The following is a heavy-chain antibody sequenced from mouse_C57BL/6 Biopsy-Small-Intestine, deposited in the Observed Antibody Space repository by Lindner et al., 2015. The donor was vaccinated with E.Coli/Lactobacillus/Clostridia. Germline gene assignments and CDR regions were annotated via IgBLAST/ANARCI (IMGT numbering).Heavy chain of an antibody. CDR3: ARDDIAGTTTGAFDI. CDR2: INPNTDVT. V-gene: IGHV1-18*01. D-gene: IGHD1-1*01. CDR1: GYTFSDYY. J-gene: IGHJ3*01. Sequence: SVKVSCKASGYTFSDYYMHWVRQAPGQGLEWMGWINPNTDVTNYAQKFQGRVTMTIDASITTAYMDLSRLRSDDTAVYYCARDDIAGTTTGAFDIWGQGTVVTVSS.